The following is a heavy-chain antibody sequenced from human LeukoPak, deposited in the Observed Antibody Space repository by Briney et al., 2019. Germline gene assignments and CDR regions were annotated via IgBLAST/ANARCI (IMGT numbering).Heavy chain of an antibody. Sequence: GGSLRLSCAASGLTFSSYALSWGRQAPGKGLDWVSSISVGGVTYYLDSVKGRFTISRDNSKSTLYLQMHSLRAEDTALYYCAKCNLDNCREGFDIWGQGTMVTVSS. D-gene: IGHD2/OR15-2a*01. CDR1: GLTFSSYA. CDR2: ISVGGVT. V-gene: IGHV3-23*01. J-gene: IGHJ3*02. CDR3: AKCNLDNCREGFDI.